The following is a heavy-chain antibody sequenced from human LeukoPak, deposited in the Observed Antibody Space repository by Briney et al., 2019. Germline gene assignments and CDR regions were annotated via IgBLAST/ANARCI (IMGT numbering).Heavy chain of an antibody. CDR3: ARDFGWLSGFDN. Sequence: PGGSLRLSCTASGITFSHYGMHWVRQAPGNGLEWVAIMSYDGTNKYYADSVRGRFTISRDNSKNTLYLQMNSLRAEDTAVYYCARDFGWLSGFDNWGQGTLVTVSS. CDR2: MSYDGTNK. CDR1: GITFSHYG. V-gene: IGHV3-30*12. J-gene: IGHJ4*02. D-gene: IGHD3-9*01.